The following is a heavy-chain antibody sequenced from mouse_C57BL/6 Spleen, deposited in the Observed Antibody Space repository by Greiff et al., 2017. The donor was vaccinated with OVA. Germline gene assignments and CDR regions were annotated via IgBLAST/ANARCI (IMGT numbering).Heavy chain of an antibody. V-gene: IGHV14-4*01. CDR3: TPNYYGAWFAY. J-gene: IGHJ3*01. D-gene: IGHD1-1*01. Sequence: VQLQQSGAELVRPGASVKLSCTASGFTITDDYMHWVKQRPEQGLEWIGWIDPENGDTEYASKFQGKATITADTSSNTAYLQLSSLTSEDTAVYYCTPNYYGAWFAYWGQGTLVTVSA. CDR1: GFTITDDY. CDR2: IDPENGDT.